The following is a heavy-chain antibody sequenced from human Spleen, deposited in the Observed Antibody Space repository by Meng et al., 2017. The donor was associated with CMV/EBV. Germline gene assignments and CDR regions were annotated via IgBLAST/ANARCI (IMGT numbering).Heavy chain of an antibody. V-gene: IGHV3-23*03. CDR3: AKAYHYYYYYGMDV. Sequence: GGSLRLSCTVSGGSISRYYWSWVRQAPGKGLEWVSVIYSGGSSTYYADSVKGRFTISRDNSKNTLYLQMNSLRAEDTAVYYCAKAYHYYYYYGMDVWGQGTTVTVSS. J-gene: IGHJ6*02. D-gene: IGHD3-16*01. CDR2: IYSGGSST. CDR1: GGSISRYY.